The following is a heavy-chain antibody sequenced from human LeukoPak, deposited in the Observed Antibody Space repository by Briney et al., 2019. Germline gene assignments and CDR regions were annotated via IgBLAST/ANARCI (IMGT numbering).Heavy chain of an antibody. Sequence: SETLSLTCAVYGGSFSGYYWSWIRQPPGKGLEWIGEINHSGSTNYNPSLKSRVTISVDTSKNQFSLKLSSVTAADTAVYYCARRLDYDILTGYYKGGYYFDYWGQGTLVTVSS. J-gene: IGHJ4*02. D-gene: IGHD3-9*01. CDR1: GGSFSGYY. CDR3: ARRLDYDILTGYYKGGYYFDY. V-gene: IGHV4-34*01. CDR2: INHSGST.